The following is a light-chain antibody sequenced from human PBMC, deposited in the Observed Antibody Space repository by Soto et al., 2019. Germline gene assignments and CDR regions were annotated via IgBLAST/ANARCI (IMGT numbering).Light chain of an antibody. CDR2: NAS. CDR1: QSVSTF. CDR3: QQRSNWPIT. Sequence: EIVLTHSPATLSLSPGEIAILSCRASQSVSTFLAWFQQKPGQPPRLLIYNASNRTTGIPARFSGSGSGTDFTLTISSLEPEDFALYYCQQRSNWPITFGQGTRLEIK. V-gene: IGKV3-11*01. J-gene: IGKJ5*01.